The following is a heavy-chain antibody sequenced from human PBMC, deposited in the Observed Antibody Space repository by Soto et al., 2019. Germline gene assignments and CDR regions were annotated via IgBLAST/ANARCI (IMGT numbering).Heavy chain of an antibody. CDR1: GFTFSNAW. J-gene: IGHJ4*02. CDR3: TVDYDYIWGSYRNFDY. V-gene: IGHV3-15*01. Sequence: KAGGSLRLSCAASGFTFSNAWMSWVRQAPGKGLEWVGRIKSKTDSGTTDYAAPVKGRFTISRDDSKNTLYLQMNSLKTEDTAVYYRTVDYDYIWGSYRNFDYWGQGTLVTVSS. D-gene: IGHD3-16*02. CDR2: IKSKTDSGTT.